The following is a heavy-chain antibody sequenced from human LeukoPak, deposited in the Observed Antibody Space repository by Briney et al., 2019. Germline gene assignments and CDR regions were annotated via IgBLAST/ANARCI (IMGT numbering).Heavy chain of an antibody. CDR2: IYYSGST. CDR3: ARHAAHIVATITHFDY. D-gene: IGHD5-12*01. J-gene: IGHJ4*02. Sequence: SETLSLTCTVPGGSISSYYWSWIRQPPGKGLEWIGYIYYSGSTNYNPSLKSRVTISVDTSKNQFSLKLSSVTAADTAVYYCARHAAHIVATITHFDYWGQGTLVTVSS. V-gene: IGHV4-59*08. CDR1: GGSISSYY.